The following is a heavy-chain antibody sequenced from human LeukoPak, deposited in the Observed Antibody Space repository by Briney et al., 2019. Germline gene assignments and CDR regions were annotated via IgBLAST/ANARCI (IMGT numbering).Heavy chain of an antibody. V-gene: IGHV4-59*01. J-gene: IGHJ4*02. CDR3: ARGDSSWPYYFDC. Sequence: PSETLSLTCTVSGGSISSYYWNWIRQSPGKGLEWIGYIYYSGSTNYNPSLNSRVTISVDTSKNQFSLKLNSVTAADTAVYCCARGDSSWPYYFDCWGQGTLVTVSS. CDR1: GGSISSYY. CDR2: IYYSGST. D-gene: IGHD6-13*01.